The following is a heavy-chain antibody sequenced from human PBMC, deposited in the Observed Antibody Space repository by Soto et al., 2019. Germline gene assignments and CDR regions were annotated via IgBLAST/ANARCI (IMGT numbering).Heavy chain of an antibody. CDR2: ISYDGSNK. CDR1: GFIFSSYG. CDR3: AKDTYYYDSSGYYVFDN. V-gene: IGHV3-30*18. D-gene: IGHD3-22*01. J-gene: IGHJ4*02. Sequence: PGGSLRLSCAASGFIFSSYGMHWVRQAPGKGLEWVAGISYDGSNKYYADSVEGRVTISRDNSKNTVFLQMNSLRAEDTAVYYCAKDTYYYDSSGYYVFDNWGQGTLVTVSS.